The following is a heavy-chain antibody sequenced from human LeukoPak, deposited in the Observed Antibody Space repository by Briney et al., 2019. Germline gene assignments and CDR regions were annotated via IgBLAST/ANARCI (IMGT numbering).Heavy chain of an antibody. Sequence: WGSLRLSCAASGFTFNSYGMTWVRQAPGKGLESVSGISGDSGSTYYADSVKGRFTISRDNSKNTLYLQMNSLRAEDTAVFYCAKAQHSSIWGYFDYWGQGTLVTVSS. CDR3: AKAQHSSIWGYFDY. CDR2: ISGDSGST. CDR1: GFTFNSYG. J-gene: IGHJ4*02. D-gene: IGHD6-13*01. V-gene: IGHV3-23*01.